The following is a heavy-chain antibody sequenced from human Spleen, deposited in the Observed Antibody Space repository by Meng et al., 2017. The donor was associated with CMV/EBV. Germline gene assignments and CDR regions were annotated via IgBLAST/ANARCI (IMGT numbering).Heavy chain of an antibody. CDR2: INHSGST. J-gene: IGHJ4*02. D-gene: IGHD6-19*01. V-gene: IGHV4-34*01. Sequence: QVQLQEWGAGLLKPSETLSLTCAVYGGSFSGYYWSWIRQPPGKGLEWIGEINHSGSTNYNPSLKSRVTISVDTSKNQFSLKLSSVTAADTAVYYCARDPLYSSGWFDYWGQGTLVTVSS. CDR1: GGSFSGYY. CDR3: ARDPLYSSGWFDY.